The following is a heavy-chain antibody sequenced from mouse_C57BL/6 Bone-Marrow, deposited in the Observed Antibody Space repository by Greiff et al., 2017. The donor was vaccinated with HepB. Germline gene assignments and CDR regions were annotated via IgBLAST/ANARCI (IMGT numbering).Heavy chain of an antibody. J-gene: IGHJ4*01. V-gene: IGHV10-1*01. CDR2: IRSKSNNYAT. Sequence: EVKVVESGGGLVQPKGSLKLSCAASGFSFNTYAMNWVRQAPGKGLEWVARIRSKSNNYATYYADSVKDRFTISRDDSESMLYLQMNNLKTEDTAMYYCVRFVYYYAMDYWGQGTSVTVSS. CDR1: GFSFNTYA. CDR3: VRFVYYYAMDY.